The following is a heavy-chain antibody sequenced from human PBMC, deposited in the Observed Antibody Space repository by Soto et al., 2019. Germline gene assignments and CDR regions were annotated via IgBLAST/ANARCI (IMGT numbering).Heavy chain of an antibody. CDR2: IKSKTEGGTT. Sequence: EVQLVESGGALVKPGESLRLYCAASGFTFSNSWMSWVRQAPGKGLEWVGRIKSKTEGGTTDQAAPVKGRFNVSRDDSKNTLYLHINSLKTEDTAVYYCATITYSYTYFRYWGHGNLVTVSS. D-gene: IGHD5-18*01. CDR1: GFTFSNSW. CDR3: ATITYSYTYFRY. V-gene: IGHV3-15*02. J-gene: IGHJ4*01.